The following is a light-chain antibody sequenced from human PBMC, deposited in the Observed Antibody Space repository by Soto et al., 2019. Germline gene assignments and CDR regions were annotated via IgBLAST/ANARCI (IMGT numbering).Light chain of an antibody. J-gene: IGLJ3*02. Sequence: QSVLTQPASVSGSPGQSITISCTGTSSDVGSYNLVSWYQQHPGKAPKLMIYEGSKRPSGVPNRFSGSKSGNTASRTISGLQAEDEADYYCCSDAGSSTNWVFGGGTKLTVL. V-gene: IGLV2-23*01. CDR1: SSDVGSYNL. CDR2: EGS. CDR3: CSDAGSSTNWV.